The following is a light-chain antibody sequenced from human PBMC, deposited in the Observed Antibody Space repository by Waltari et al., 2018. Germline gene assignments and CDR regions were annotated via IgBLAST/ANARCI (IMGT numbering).Light chain of an antibody. Sequence: EIVLTQSPGTLSLSPGERATLSCRASQSVDKYLAWYQQKPGQAPRLLIYHVSIRATGIPDRFSGSGSGTDFSLTISRLEPEDFAVYYCQKYVNLPATFGQGTKVEIK. CDR3: QKYVNLPAT. CDR1: QSVDKY. J-gene: IGKJ1*01. V-gene: IGKV3-20*01. CDR2: HVS.